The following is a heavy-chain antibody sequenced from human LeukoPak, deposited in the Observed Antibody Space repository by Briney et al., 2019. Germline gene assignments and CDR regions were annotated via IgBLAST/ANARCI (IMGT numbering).Heavy chain of an antibody. CDR3: TQNLVAAAGDH. CDR2: ISSSGSTT. J-gene: IGHJ4*02. D-gene: IGHD6-13*01. V-gene: IGHV3-48*03. Sequence: GGSLRLSCAASGFTFSSYEINWVRQAPGKGLEWVSYISSSGSTTYYADSVKGRFTISRDNAKNSLYLQMNSLRVEDTAVYYCTQNLVAAAGDHWGQGTLLIVSS. CDR1: GFTFSSYE.